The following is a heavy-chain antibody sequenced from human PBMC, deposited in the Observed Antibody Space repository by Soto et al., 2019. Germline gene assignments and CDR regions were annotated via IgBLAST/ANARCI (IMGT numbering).Heavy chain of an antibody. CDR1: GGSISSYY. D-gene: IGHD3-10*01. Sequence: SETLSLTCTVSGGSISSYYWSWIRQPAGKGLEWIGRIYTSGSTNYNPSLKSRVTMSVDTSKNQFSLKLSSVTAADTAVYYCAREGATMVRGVIITPYYYCGMDVWGQGTTVTVSS. J-gene: IGHJ6*02. CDR3: AREGATMVRGVIITPYYYCGMDV. CDR2: IYTSGST. V-gene: IGHV4-4*07.